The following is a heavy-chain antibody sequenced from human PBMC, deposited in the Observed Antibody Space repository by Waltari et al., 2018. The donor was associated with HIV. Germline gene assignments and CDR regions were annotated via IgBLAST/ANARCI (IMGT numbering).Heavy chain of an antibody. CDR1: GFTFSSYW. Sequence: EVQLVESGGGLVQPGGSLRLSCAASGFTFSSYWMHWVRQAPGKGLVWVSRIKSDGTITTYAYSVKGRFTISRDNAKNTLFLQMNSLRAEDTAIYYCARDLVVLRYFDWLSTYFDYWGQGTLVTVSS. J-gene: IGHJ4*02. CDR3: ARDLVVLRYFDWLSTYFDY. CDR2: IKSDGTIT. V-gene: IGHV3-74*01. D-gene: IGHD3-9*01.